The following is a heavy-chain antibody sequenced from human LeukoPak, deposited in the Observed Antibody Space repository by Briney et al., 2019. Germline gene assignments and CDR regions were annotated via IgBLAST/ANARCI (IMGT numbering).Heavy chain of an antibody. Sequence: GASVKVSCKASGYTFTSYGISWVRQAPGQGLEWMGGIIPIFGTANYAQKFQGRVTITADESTSTAYMELSSLRSEDTAVYYCARAGGPVEMADWFDPWGQGTLVTVSS. CDR1: GYTFTSYG. J-gene: IGHJ5*02. V-gene: IGHV1-69*13. CDR3: ARAGGPVEMADWFDP. CDR2: IIPIFGTA. D-gene: IGHD5-24*01.